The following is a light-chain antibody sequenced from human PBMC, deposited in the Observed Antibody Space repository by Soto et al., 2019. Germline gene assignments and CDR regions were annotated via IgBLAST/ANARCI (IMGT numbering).Light chain of an antibody. CDR3: SSYSSISSYV. V-gene: IGLV2-14*03. CDR2: EVS. Sequence: QSVLTQPASVSGSPGQSVTVSCTGTSXDVGGYNSVSWYQRHPGKPPKLIIYEVSNRPSGVSDRFSGSKSGNTASLTISGLQAQDEADHYCSSYSSISSYVFATGTKVT. J-gene: IGLJ1*01. CDR1: SXDVGGYNS.